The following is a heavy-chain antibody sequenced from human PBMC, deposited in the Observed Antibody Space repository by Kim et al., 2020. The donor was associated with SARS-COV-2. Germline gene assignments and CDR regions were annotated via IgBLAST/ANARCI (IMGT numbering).Heavy chain of an antibody. CDR1: GGSFSGYY. D-gene: IGHD1-26*01. Sequence: SETLSLTCAVYGGSFSGYYWSWIRQPPGKGLEWIGEINHSGSTNYNPSLKSRVTISVDTSKNQFSLKLSSVTAADTAVYYCAGVNSDYYYGMDVWGQGTT. V-gene: IGHV4-34*01. CDR3: AGVNSDYYYGMDV. CDR2: INHSGST. J-gene: IGHJ6*02.